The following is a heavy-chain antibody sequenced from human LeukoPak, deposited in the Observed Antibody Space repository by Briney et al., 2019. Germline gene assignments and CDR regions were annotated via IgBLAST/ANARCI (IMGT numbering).Heavy chain of an antibody. Sequence: GGSLRLSRAASGFTFSSYAMSWVRQAPGKGLEWVSAISGSGGSTYYADSVKGRFTISRDNSKNTLYLQMNSLRAEDTAVYYCAKDNFLSYYYDSSGYYPFDYWGQGTLVTVSS. CDR1: GFTFSSYA. V-gene: IGHV3-23*01. J-gene: IGHJ4*02. CDR3: AKDNFLSYYYDSSGYYPFDY. CDR2: ISGSGGST. D-gene: IGHD3-22*01.